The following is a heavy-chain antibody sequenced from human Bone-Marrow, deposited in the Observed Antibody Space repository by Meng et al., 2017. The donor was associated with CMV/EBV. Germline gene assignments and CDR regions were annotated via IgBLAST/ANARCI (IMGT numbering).Heavy chain of an antibody. CDR3: ARQPIDGGYYGMDV. Sequence: SETLSLTCTASGCSISSYYWSWIRQPPGKGLEWIGYIYYSGSTNYNPSLKSRVTISVDTSKKQFSLKLSSVTAADTAVYYCARQPIDGGYYGMDVWGQGTTVTVSS. CDR1: GCSISSYY. V-gene: IGHV4-59*01. D-gene: IGHD3-16*01. CDR2: IYYSGST. J-gene: IGHJ6*02.